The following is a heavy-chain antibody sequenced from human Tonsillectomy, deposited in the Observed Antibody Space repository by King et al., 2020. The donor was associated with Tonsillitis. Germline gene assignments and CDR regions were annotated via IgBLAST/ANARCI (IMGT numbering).Heavy chain of an antibody. CDR2: MYYSGNT. Sequence: LQLQESGPGLVKPSETLSLTCNVYGGSITNSSYYWGWIRQPPGKGLEWIGSMYYSGNTYYSPSLKSRVTISVDTSKNQFSLKVSSVTAADTAVYYCARHPTTKYFQH. CDR1: GGSITNSSYY. CDR3: ARHPTTKYFQH. J-gene: IGHJ1*01. V-gene: IGHV4-39*01. D-gene: IGHD1-7*01.